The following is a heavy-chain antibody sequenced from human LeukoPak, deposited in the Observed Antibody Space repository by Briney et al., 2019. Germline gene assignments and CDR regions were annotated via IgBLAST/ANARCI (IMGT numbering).Heavy chain of an antibody. V-gene: IGHV3-7*01. CDR2: IKQDGSEK. Sequence: PGGSLRLSCAASGFTFSSYWMSWVRQAPGKGLEWVDNIKQDGSEKFYVDSVKGRFTISRDNAKNSLYLQMNSLRAEDTAVYYCAEGVGSAIDYWGQGTLVTVSS. D-gene: IGHD2-21*02. CDR3: AEGVGSAIDY. CDR1: GFTFSSYW. J-gene: IGHJ4*02.